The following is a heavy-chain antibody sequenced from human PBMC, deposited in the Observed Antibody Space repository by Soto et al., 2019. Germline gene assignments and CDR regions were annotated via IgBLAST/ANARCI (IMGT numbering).Heavy chain of an antibody. CDR2: IVVGSGHT. CDR1: GFTFTSSA. V-gene: IGHV1-58*01. CDR3: AAVPDILTGYPYYYYSMDV. Sequence: SVKVSCKASGFTFTSSAVQWVRQARGQRLEWIGWIVVGSGHTNYAQKFQERVTITRDMSASTAYMELSSLRSEDTAVYYCAAVPDILTGYPYYYYSMDVWGQGTTVTVSS. J-gene: IGHJ6*02. D-gene: IGHD3-9*01.